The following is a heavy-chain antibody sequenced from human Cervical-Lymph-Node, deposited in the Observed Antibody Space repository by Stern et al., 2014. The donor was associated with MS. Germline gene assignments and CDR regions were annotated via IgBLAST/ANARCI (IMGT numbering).Heavy chain of an antibody. D-gene: IGHD5-24*01. CDR2: INPSGGST. Sequence: VQLVESGAEVKKPGASVKVSCKASGYTFTSYYMHWVRQAPGQGLEWMGIINPSGGSTSYAQKFQGRVTMTRDTSTSTVYMELSSLRSEDTAVYYCARDVSLVEMATIKDQGFDPWGQGTLVTVSS. CDR1: GYTFTSYY. J-gene: IGHJ5*02. CDR3: ARDVSLVEMATIKDQGFDP. V-gene: IGHV1-46*01.